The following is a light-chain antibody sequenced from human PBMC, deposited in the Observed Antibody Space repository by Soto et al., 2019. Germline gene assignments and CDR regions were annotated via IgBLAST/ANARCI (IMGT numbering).Light chain of an antibody. CDR2: GAS. CDR1: QSIGTK. V-gene: IGKV3-15*01. J-gene: IGKJ4*01. Sequence: EIVMTQSPATLSVSPGERATLSCRASQSIGTKLAWYQQKPGQAPRLLFYGASNRATNIPARFGGSGSVTEFTLTISSLQSEDFAVYSCQQYDNWPPTFGGGTKVDIK. CDR3: QQYDNWPPT.